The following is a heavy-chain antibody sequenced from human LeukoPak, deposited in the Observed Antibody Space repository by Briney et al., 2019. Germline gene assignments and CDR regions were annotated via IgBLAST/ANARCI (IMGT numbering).Heavy chain of an antibody. CDR1: GFTVSLYY. CDR3: ARGRPHGNDY. D-gene: IGHD4-23*01. Sequence: GGSLRLSCAASGFTVSLYYMTWVRQAPGKGLVWVSRIASDGSSTTYADSVKGRFSISRDNAKNTLYLQMNSLRVEDTAVYYCARGRPHGNDYWGQGTLVTVSS. CDR2: IASDGSST. V-gene: IGHV3-74*01. J-gene: IGHJ4*02.